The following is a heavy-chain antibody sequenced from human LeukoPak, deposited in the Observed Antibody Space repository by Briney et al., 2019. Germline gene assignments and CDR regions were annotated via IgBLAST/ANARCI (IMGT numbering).Heavy chain of an antibody. CDR1: GFSFSNAW. V-gene: IGHV3-15*01. D-gene: IGHD1-26*01. J-gene: IGHJ4*02. CDR3: TTVGVSGIPIALDY. Sequence: GGSLRLSCAASGFSFSNAWMSWVRRAPGKGLEWVGRIKSKTDVGTTDYAAPVKGRFTISRDDSKNTLYLQMNSLKTEDTAVYYCTTVGVSGIPIALDYWGQGTLVTVSS. CDR2: IKSKTDVGTT.